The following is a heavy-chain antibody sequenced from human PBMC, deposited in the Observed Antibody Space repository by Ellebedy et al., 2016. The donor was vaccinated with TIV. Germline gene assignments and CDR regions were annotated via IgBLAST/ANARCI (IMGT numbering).Heavy chain of an antibody. D-gene: IGHD6-13*01. CDR1: GFTFSTYG. J-gene: IGHJ4*02. CDR2: IRNDGGAT. CDR3: KVSSWFEKDI. V-gene: IGHV3-23*01. Sequence: GGSLRLXXAASGFTFSTYGMTWVRQAPGKGLEWVSTIRNDGGATYYADSVKGRFTISRDNSKNTLYLQMNSLRAEDTAVYYCKVSSWFEKDIWGQGTLVTVSS.